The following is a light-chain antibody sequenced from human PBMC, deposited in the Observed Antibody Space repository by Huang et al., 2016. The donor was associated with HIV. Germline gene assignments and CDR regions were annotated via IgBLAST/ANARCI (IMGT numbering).Light chain of an antibody. V-gene: IGKV1-NL1*01. CDR2: STS. CDR1: QGISNS. CDR3: QQYYTSPT. J-gene: IGKJ1*01. Sequence: DIQMTQSPSSLSAIVGDTVTITCRASQGISNSVAWYQQKPGKAPKLLLYSTSRLESGVPSRFRGGGSGTDYTLTINSLQPDDFATYYCQQYYTSPTFGQGSKVEIK.